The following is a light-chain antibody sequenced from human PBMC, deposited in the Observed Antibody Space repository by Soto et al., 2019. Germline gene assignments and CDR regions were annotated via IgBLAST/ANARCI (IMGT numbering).Light chain of an antibody. CDR2: DNT. Sequence: QSVLTQPPSVSGAPGQTVTISCTGSSSNIGAGYGVNWYQQLSGTAPKLLIYDNTNRPSGVPDRFSGSRSGSSASLAITGLQPEDEAEYHCQLYDSTLSLVFGGGTKVTVL. J-gene: IGLJ2*01. CDR3: QLYDSTLSLV. V-gene: IGLV1-40*01. CDR1: SSNIGAGYG.